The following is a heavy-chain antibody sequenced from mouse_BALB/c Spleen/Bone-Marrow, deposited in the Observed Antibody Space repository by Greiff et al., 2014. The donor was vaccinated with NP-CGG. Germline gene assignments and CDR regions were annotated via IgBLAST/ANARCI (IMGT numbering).Heavy chain of an antibody. D-gene: IGHD1-1*01. V-gene: IGHV14-3*02. Sequence: VQLQQSGAELAKPGASVKLSCTASGFNIKDTYMHWVKQRPEQGLEWIGRIDPANGDTKYDPKFQGKATITADTSSNTAYLQLSSLTSEDTAVYYCTKPSVYYGSSYWYFDVWGAGTTVTVSS. J-gene: IGHJ1*01. CDR1: GFNIKDTY. CDR3: TKPSVYYGSSYWYFDV. CDR2: IDPANGDT.